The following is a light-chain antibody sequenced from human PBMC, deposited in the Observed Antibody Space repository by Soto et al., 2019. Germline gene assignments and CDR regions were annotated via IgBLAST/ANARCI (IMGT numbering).Light chain of an antibody. CDR3: GSYAGRDTHYG. J-gene: IGLJ1*01. CDR1: SSDVGAYNL. Sequence: QSVLTQPASVSGSPGQSITISCTGTSSDVGAYNLVSWYQHHPGMAPKLIIYEGSKRPSGVSNRFSASKSGNTASLTISGLQAEDEADYHGGSYAGRDTHYGFGTETKVTVL. CDR2: EGS. V-gene: IGLV2-23*01.